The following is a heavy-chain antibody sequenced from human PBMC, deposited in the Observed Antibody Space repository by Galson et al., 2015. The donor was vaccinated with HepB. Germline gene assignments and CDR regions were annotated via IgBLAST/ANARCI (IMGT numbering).Heavy chain of an antibody. Sequence: SLRLSCAASGFTFSSYSMNWVRQAPGKGLEWVSSISSSSSYIYYADSVKGRFTISRDNAKNSLYLQMNSLRAEDTAVYYCARDADYGGNKRTDAFDIWGQGTMVTVSS. D-gene: IGHD4-23*01. V-gene: IGHV3-21*01. CDR2: ISSSSSYI. CDR1: GFTFSSYS. J-gene: IGHJ3*02. CDR3: ARDADYGGNKRTDAFDI.